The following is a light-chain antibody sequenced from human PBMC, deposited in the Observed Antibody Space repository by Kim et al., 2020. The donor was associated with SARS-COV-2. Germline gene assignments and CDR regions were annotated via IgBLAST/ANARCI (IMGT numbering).Light chain of an antibody. Sequence: SPGERAPPACRARQSVGRHLAWYQKKPGQAPRLLIHGAATRATGIPDRFGGSGSGTEFTLTISSLQSEDVAVYYCQQYDVWPRPFGQGTKVEIK. CDR1: QSVGRH. CDR3: QQYDVWPRP. V-gene: IGKV3-15*01. J-gene: IGKJ1*01. CDR2: GAA.